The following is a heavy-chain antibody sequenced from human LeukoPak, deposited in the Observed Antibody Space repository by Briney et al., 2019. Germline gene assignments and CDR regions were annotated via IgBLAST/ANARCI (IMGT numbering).Heavy chain of an antibody. V-gene: IGHV3-23*01. CDR2: ISGSGGST. CDR1: GFTFISYA. D-gene: IGHD6-13*01. J-gene: IGHJ3*02. CDR3: ANVPWYRSSGEAFDI. Sequence: GGSLRLSCAASGFTFISYAMSWVRQAPGKGLEWVSAISGSGGSTYYADSVKGRFTISRDNSKNTLYLQMNSLRAEDTAVYYCANVPWYRSSGEAFDIWRQGTMVTVSP.